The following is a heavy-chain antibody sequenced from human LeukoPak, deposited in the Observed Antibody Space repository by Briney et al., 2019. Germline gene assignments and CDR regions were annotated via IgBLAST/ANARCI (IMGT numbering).Heavy chain of an antibody. CDR1: GITVSNYG. D-gene: IGHD3-22*01. CDR2: ISGSGGST. J-gene: IGHJ4*02. Sequence: GGSLRLSCAVSGITVSNYGMSWVRQAPGKGLEWVAGISGSGGSTNHADSVKGRFTLSRDNPRNTLYLQMNSLRAEDTAVYFCAKRGVVIRVILVGFHKEAYYFDSWGQGALVTVSS. CDR3: AKRGVVIRVILVGFHKEAYYFDS. V-gene: IGHV3-23*01.